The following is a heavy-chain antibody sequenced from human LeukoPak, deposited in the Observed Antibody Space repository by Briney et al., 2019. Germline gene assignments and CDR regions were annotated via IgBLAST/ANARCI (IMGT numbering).Heavy chain of an antibody. D-gene: IGHD4-17*01. V-gene: IGHV3-73*01. CDR2: IRTKGKSYAT. CDR3: TRTTVTMADWFDP. Sequence: PGGSLRLSCAASGFTLSNHWMIWVRQAPGKGLEWVGRIRTKGKSYATEYAASVKGRFIISRDDLKNTAYLQMNSLKIEDTAVYYCTRTTVTMADWFDPWGQGTLVTVSS. J-gene: IGHJ5*02. CDR1: GFTLSNHW.